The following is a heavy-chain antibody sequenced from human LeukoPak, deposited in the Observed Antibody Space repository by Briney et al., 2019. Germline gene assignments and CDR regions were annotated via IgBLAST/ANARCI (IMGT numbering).Heavy chain of an antibody. J-gene: IGHJ3*02. D-gene: IGHD6-19*01. CDR2: ISSSSSYI. CDR3: AGYSSGWYNNAFDI. Sequence: GGSLRLSCAASGFSFSSYSMNWVRQAPGKGLEWVSSISSSSSYIYYADSVKGRFTISRDNAKNSLYLQMNSLRAEDTAVYYCAGYSSGWYNNAFDIWGQGTMVTVSS. V-gene: IGHV3-21*01. CDR1: GFSFSSYS.